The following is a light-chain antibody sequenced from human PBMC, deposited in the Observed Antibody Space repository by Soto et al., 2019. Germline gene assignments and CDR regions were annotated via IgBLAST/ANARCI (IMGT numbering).Light chain of an antibody. J-gene: IGKJ1*01. V-gene: IGKV1-5*01. CDR3: QQYNSFPWT. CDR1: QSVSTW. Sequence: IQMTQSPSTLSASVGDRVTITCRASQSVSTWVAWYQQRPGNALTVLISDASSLQGGVPSRFSGSGCGTEFTLTISRLQADDFATYYCQQYNSFPWTFGQGTKVDIK. CDR2: DAS.